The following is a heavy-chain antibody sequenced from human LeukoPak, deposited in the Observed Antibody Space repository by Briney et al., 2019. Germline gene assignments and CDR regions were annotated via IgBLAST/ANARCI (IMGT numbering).Heavy chain of an antibody. Sequence: ASVKVSCKASGYMFTGYHIHWVRQAPGHGLEWMGRSNPNSGGTSYAQKFKGRVTMTRDTSISTAYMELSRLTSDDTAVYYCAPLDNTNGHWGQGTLVTVSS. D-gene: IGHD2-8*01. CDR2: SNPNSGGT. CDR3: APLDNTNGH. CDR1: GYMFTGYH. V-gene: IGHV1-2*02. J-gene: IGHJ4*02.